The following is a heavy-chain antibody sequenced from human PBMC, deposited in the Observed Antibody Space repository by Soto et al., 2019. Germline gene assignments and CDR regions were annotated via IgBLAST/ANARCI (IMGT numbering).Heavy chain of an antibody. Sequence: SETLSLTCTVSCGSVSSGGYYWSWIRQHPGTGLEWIGYIYYSGTTYLNPSLKRRASISLDTSKNEFSLKLTSVTAADTAVYYCARRALPQCINGFCYKDGFWDYWGQGALVTDS. V-gene: IGHV4-31*03. CDR3: ARRALPQCINGFCYKDGFWDY. CDR2: IYYSGTT. J-gene: IGHJ4*02. D-gene: IGHD2-8*01. CDR1: CGSVSSGGYY.